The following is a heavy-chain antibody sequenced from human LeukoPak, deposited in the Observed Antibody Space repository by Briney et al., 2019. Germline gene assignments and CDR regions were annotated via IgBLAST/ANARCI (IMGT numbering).Heavy chain of an antibody. V-gene: IGHV3-7*01. D-gene: IGHD3-22*01. Sequence: PGGSLRLSCAASGFTFSSYWMSWVRQAPGKGLEWVANIKQDGSEKYYVDSVKGRFTISRDNAKNSLYPQMNSLRAEDTAVYYCARARYDYYDSSGYYWGQGTLVTVSS. CDR2: IKQDGSEK. CDR3: ARARYDYYDSSGYY. J-gene: IGHJ4*02. CDR1: GFTFSSYW.